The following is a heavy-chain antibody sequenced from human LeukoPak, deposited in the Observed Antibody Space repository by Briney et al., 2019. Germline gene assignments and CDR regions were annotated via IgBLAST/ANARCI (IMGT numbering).Heavy chain of an antibody. D-gene: IGHD3-22*01. V-gene: IGHV1-46*01. J-gene: IGHJ3*02. CDR3: ARGYYYDRSDYFSDAFDI. Sequence: ASVKVSCKASGNTFTSFHIHWVRQAPGQGLEYMGIIKVYGDTTIYAQRFQGRITMTRDTSTSTVYMELSSLNSEDTAVYYCARGYYYDRSDYFSDAFDIWGQGTMVTVSS. CDR2: IKVYGDTT. CDR1: GNTFTSFH.